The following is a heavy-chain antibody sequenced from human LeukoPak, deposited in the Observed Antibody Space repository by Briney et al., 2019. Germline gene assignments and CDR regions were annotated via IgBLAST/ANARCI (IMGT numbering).Heavy chain of an antibody. D-gene: IGHD2-15*01. CDR1: GFTFSSYL. J-gene: IGHJ6*02. Sequence: PGGSLTLSCAASGFTFSSYLMSWVPQAQRKGLESVSDISGSGGSTYHADSVKARFTISRDNSKNTLYLQMNSLSTEDTAVYYCAKVVVPDSMDVWGQGTTVTVSS. CDR3: AKVVVPDSMDV. CDR2: ISGSGGST. V-gene: IGHV3-23*01.